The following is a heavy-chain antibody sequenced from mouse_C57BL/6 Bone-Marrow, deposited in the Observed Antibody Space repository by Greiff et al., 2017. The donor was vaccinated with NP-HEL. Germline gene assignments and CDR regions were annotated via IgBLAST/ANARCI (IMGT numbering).Heavy chain of an antibody. CDR3: TVLGVRRRGDY. CDR1: GFTFSNYW. CDR2: IRLKSDNYAT. D-gene: IGHD2-14*01. V-gene: IGHV6-3*01. J-gene: IGHJ2*01. Sequence: EVKLVESGGGLVQPGGSMKLSCVASGFTFSNYWMNWVRQSPEKGLEWVAQIRLKSDNYATHYAESVKGRFTISRDDSKSSVYLKMNNLRAEDTGMYYCTVLGVRRRGDYWGQGTTLTVSS.